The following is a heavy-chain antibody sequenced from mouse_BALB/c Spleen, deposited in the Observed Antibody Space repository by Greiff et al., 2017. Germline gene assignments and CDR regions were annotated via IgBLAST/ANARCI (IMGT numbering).Heavy chain of an antibody. CDR1: GYTFTDYE. CDR2: IDPETGGT. Sequence: VQLQQSGAELVRPGASVTLSCKASGYTFTDYEMHWVKRTPVHGLEWIGAIDPETGGTAYNQKFKGKATLTADKSSSTAYMELRSLTSEDSAVYYCTRSSLPWFAYWGQGTLVTVSA. V-gene: IGHV1-15*01. D-gene: IGHD6-2*01. CDR3: TRSSLPWFAY. J-gene: IGHJ3*01.